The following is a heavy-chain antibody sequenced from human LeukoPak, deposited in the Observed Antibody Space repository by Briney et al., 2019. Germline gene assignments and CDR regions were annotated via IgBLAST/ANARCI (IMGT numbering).Heavy chain of an antibody. CDR3: ARDQSSSWSSYYYMDV. Sequence: ASVKVSCKASGYTFTSYAMNWVRQAPGQGLEWMGWINTNTGNPTYARGFTGRFVFSLDTSVSTAYLQISSLKAEDTAVYYCARDQSSSWSSYYYMDVWGKGTTVTVSS. V-gene: IGHV7-4-1*02. CDR2: INTNTGNP. J-gene: IGHJ6*03. D-gene: IGHD6-6*01. CDR1: GYTFTSYA.